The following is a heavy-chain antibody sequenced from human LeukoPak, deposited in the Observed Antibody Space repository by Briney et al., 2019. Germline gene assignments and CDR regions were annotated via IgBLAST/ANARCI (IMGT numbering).Heavy chain of an antibody. V-gene: IGHV3-23*01. CDR1: GFTFSSYA. Sequence: GGSLRLSCAASGFTFSSYAMSWVRQAPGKGLEWVSGISGSGDNTYYADSVKGRFTISRDNSKNTLYVQVNSLGTEDTAAYYCAKDPKWVPPKYYYDSSGYYSGYYFDYWGQGTLVTVSS. D-gene: IGHD3-22*01. CDR3: AKDPKWVPPKYYYDSSGYYSGYYFDY. J-gene: IGHJ4*02. CDR2: ISGSGDNT.